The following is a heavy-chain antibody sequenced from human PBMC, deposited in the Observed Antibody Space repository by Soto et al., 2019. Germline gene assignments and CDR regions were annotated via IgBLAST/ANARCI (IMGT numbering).Heavy chain of an antibody. CDR1: GFTFSTST. J-gene: IGHJ4*02. D-gene: IGHD3-16*01. V-gene: IGHV3-21*06. CDR2: IGSSGVDM. CDR3: VRVDYREH. Sequence: EVQLVESGGGLVKPGGSLRLSCAASGFTFSTSTMNWVRQAPGKGLEWVSSIGSSGVDMYYADSVRGRFTISRDNATNSLSLVMKGLRAEDTAVYSCVRVDYREHWCQGTLVTVSS.